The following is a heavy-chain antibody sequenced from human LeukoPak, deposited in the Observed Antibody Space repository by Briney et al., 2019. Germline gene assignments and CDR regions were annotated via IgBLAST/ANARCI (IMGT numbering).Heavy chain of an antibody. CDR2: VYYSGST. D-gene: IGHD1-26*01. V-gene: IGHV4-59*01. Sequence: SETLSLTCTVSGGSISSYYWTWIRQPPGKGLEWIGYVYYSGSTNYNPSLKSRVTISVDTSKNQFSLKLSSVTAAYTAMYYCARRQVQPGRFDYWGQGTLVTVSS. J-gene: IGHJ4*02. CDR3: ARRQVQPGRFDY. CDR1: GGSISSYY.